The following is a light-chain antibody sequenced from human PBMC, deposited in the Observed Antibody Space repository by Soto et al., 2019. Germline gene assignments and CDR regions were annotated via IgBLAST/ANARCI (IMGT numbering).Light chain of an antibody. CDR1: SSNIGAGYD. CDR2: GNS. Sequence: QSVLTQPPSVSGAPGQRVTISCTGSSSNIGAGYDVHWYQQLPGTASKLLMYGNSNRPSGVPDRFSGSKSGTSASLAITGLQAEDEADYYCHSYDSSLSGYVFGTGTKVTVL. V-gene: IGLV1-40*01. J-gene: IGLJ1*01. CDR3: HSYDSSLSGYV.